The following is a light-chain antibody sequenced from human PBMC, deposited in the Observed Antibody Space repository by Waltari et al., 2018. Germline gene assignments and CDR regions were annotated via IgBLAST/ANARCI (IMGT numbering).Light chain of an antibody. Sequence: DTVITQSPATLSVSPGERATLSCRASQSVGINLACHQQKPGQAPRLLIYGAPTRATGVPARFSGSGSGTEFTLTISSLQSEDFAVHYCQQYHDWPPYTFGQGTKLEIK. V-gene: IGKV3-15*01. CDR2: GAP. CDR3: QQYHDWPPYT. J-gene: IGKJ2*01. CDR1: QSVGIN.